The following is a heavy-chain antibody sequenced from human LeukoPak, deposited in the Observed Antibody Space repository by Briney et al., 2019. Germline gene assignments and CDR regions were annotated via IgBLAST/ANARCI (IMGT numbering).Heavy chain of an antibody. Sequence: GSLRLSCAASGFTFSSYWMHWVRQAPGKGLVWVSRINSDGSSTSYADSVKGRFTISRDNAKNTLYLQMNSLRAEDTAVYYCARAASGYCSGGSCYPHYWGQGTLVTVSS. J-gene: IGHJ4*02. CDR3: ARAASGYCSGGSCYPHY. D-gene: IGHD2-15*01. V-gene: IGHV3-74*01. CDR1: GFTFSSYW. CDR2: INSDGSST.